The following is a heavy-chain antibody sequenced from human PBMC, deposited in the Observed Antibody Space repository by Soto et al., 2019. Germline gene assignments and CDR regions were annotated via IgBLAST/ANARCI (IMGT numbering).Heavy chain of an antibody. D-gene: IGHD5-12*01. CDR2: INHSGST. CDR3: ARGPRWLQLGYFDY. CDR1: GGSFSGYY. V-gene: IGHV4-34*01. J-gene: IGHJ4*02. Sequence: SETLSLTCAVYGGSFSGYYWSWIRQPPGKGLEWIGEINHSGSTNYNPSLKSRVTISVDTSKNQFSLKLSSVTAADTAVYYCARGPRWLQLGYFDYWGQGTLVTVPQ.